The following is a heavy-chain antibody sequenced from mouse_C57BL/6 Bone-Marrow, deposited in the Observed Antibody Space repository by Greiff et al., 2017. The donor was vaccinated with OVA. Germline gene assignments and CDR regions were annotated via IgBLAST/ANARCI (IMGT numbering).Heavy chain of an antibody. J-gene: IGHJ1*03. V-gene: IGHV3-6*01. CDR2: ISYDGSN. CDR1: GYSITSGYY. Sequence: ESGPGLVKPSQSLSLTCSVTGYSITSGYYWNWIRQFPGNKLEWMGYISYDGSNNYNPSLKNRISITRDTSKNQFFLKVNSVTTEDTATYDCAREGVSTTVVGYFDVWGTGTTVTVSS. CDR3: AREGVSTTVVGYFDV. D-gene: IGHD1-1*01.